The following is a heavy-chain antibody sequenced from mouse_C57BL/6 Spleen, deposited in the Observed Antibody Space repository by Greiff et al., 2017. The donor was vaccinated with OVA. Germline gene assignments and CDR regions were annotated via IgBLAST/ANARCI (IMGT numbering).Heavy chain of an antibody. J-gene: IGHJ3*01. CDR2: IWSDGST. Sequence: QVQLKESGPGLVAPSQSLSITCTVSGFSLTSYGVHWVRQPPGKGLEWLVVIWSDGSTTYNSALKSRLGISKDNSKSQVFLKMNSLQTDDTAMDYCARHDTVVEGLAYWGQGTLVTVSA. CDR1: GFSLTSYG. V-gene: IGHV2-6-1*01. D-gene: IGHD1-1*01. CDR3: ARHDTVVEGLAY.